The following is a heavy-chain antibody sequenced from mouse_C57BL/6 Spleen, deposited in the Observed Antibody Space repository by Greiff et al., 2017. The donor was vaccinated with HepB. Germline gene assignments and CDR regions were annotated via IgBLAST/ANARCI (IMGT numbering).Heavy chain of an antibody. CDR1: GFTFSSYT. J-gene: IGHJ4*01. Sequence: EVKVEESGGGLVKPGGSLKLSCAASGFTFSSYTMSWVRQTPEKRLEWVATISGGGGNTYYPDSVKGRFTISRDNAKNTLYLQMSSLRSEDTALYYCARQLYYYAMDYWGQGTSVTVSS. CDR3: ARQLYYYAMDY. V-gene: IGHV5-9*01. CDR2: ISGGGGNT.